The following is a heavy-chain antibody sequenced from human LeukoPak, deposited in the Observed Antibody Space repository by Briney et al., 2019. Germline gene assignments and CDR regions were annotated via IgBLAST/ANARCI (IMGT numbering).Heavy chain of an antibody. D-gene: IGHD3-22*01. V-gene: IGHV4-4*07. CDR2: IYTSGST. Sequence: SETLSVTCTVSGASISTYFWSWIRQPAGKGLEWIGRIYTSGSTSYNPSLKSRLTLSADTSKNQFSLKLRSVTAADTAVYYCARDRVDSSGYYYYYGMDVWGQGTTVTVSS. CDR1: GASISTYF. J-gene: IGHJ6*02. CDR3: ARDRVDSSGYYYYYGMDV.